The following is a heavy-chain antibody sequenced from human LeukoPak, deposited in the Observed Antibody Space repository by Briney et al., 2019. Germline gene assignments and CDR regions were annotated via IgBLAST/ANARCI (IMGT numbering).Heavy chain of an antibody. Sequence: GSSVKVSCKASGYTFTSYGISWVRQAPGQGLEWMGWISAYNGNTNYAQKLQGRVTMTTDTSTSTAYMELRSLRSDDTAVYYCARDDRVPAAINYYYYGMDVWGQGTTVTVSS. CDR2: ISAYNGNT. D-gene: IGHD2-2*02. CDR1: GYTFTSYG. CDR3: ARDDRVPAAINYYYYGMDV. J-gene: IGHJ6*02. V-gene: IGHV1-18*01.